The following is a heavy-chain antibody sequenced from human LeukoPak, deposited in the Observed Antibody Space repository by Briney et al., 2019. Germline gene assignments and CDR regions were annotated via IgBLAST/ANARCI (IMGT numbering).Heavy chain of an antibody. Sequence: SGGSLRLSCAASGFTFSSYWMNWVRQAPGKGLEWVANIKEDGSEKYYVDSVKGRFTISRDNAKNSLYLQMSSLRAEDTAVYYCARDPSSLRDSFDYWGQGTLVTVSS. CDR3: ARDPSSLRDSFDY. CDR2: IKEDGSEK. J-gene: IGHJ4*02. V-gene: IGHV3-7*01. CDR1: GFTFSSYW.